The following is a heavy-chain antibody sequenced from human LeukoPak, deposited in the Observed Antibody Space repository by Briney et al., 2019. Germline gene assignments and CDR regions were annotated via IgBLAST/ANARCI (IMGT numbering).Heavy chain of an antibody. V-gene: IGHV4-4*09. D-gene: IGHD2-15*01. Sequence: SETLSLTCTVSGDSINDHYWSWIRQPPGEGLEWIGYIYSSVSTNYNPSLKSRVTISIDTSKSQFSLKLTSVTAADTGVYYCARQRCSGNTCYRVDQLYCMDVWGKGTTVTVSS. CDR2: IYSSVST. J-gene: IGHJ6*03. CDR1: GDSINDHY. CDR3: ARQRCSGNTCYRVDQLYCMDV.